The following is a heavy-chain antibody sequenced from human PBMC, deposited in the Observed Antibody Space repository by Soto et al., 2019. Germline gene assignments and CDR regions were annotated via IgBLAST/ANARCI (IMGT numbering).Heavy chain of an antibody. CDR2: ISPYNGDT. D-gene: IGHD2-15*01. CDR1: GYTFTTYG. V-gene: IGHV1-18*04. J-gene: IGHJ4*02. CDR3: ARTPRAQMKVLEAATRFDY. Sequence: ASVKVSCKASGYTFTTYGINWVRQAPGQGLEWMGWISPYNGDTNYAQNFQGRVTLTTDTSTSTAYMELRSLTSDDTAVYYCARTPRAQMKVLEAATRFDYWGQGTLVTVSS.